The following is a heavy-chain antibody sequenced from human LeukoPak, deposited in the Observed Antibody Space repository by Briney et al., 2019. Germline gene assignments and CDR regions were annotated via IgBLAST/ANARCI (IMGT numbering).Heavy chain of an antibody. D-gene: IGHD2-21*01. CDR1: GFTFSSSW. Sequence: GGSLRLSCAASGFTFSSSWMSWVRRAPGKGLEWVANINQDGREIYYVDSVKGRFTISRDNAKNSLYLQMNSLRAEDTAVYYCARDRDSYRSLDYWGQGTLVTVSS. CDR3: ARDRDSYRSLDY. CDR2: INQDGREI. V-gene: IGHV3-7*01. J-gene: IGHJ4*02.